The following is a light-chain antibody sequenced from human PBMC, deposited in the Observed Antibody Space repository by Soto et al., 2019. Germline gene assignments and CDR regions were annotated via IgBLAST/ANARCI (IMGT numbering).Light chain of an antibody. CDR3: CSYEDRGSL. J-gene: IGLJ2*01. Sequence: QSALTQPASVSGSPGQSITLSCTGTSNDVGSHNLVSWFQQHPGQAPRLIIYEVKKRPSGVSDRFSGSKSGNTAPLTISGLLAEDEAHYYCCSYEDRGSLFGPGTKVTVL. CDR2: EVK. V-gene: IGLV2-23*02. CDR1: SNDVGSHNL.